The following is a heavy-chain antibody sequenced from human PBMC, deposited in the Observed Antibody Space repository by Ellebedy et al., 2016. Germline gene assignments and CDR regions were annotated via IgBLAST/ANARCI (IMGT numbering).Heavy chain of an antibody. CDR3: AKHETDGDYYFDL. J-gene: IGHJ2*01. D-gene: IGHD2-21*01. V-gene: IGHV3-23*01. Sequence: ESLKISXAASGFTFKTYAMSWVRQAPGEGLEWVSTLSGSGPKTYYADSVQGRFTISRDNSKSTLYLQMNSLRAEDTAVYYSAKHETDGDYYFDLWGRGTLVTVSS. CDR1: GFTFKTYA. CDR2: LSGSGPKT.